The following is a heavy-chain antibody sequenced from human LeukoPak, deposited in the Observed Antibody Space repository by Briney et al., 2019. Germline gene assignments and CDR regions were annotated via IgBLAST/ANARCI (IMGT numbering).Heavy chain of an antibody. CDR2: ISSSSSYI. CDR1: GFTFSSYS. J-gene: IGHJ4*02. V-gene: IGHV3-21*01. D-gene: IGHD5-18*01. CDR3: ARLFIRDTAETGFDY. Sequence: PGGSLRLSCAASGFTFSSYSMNWVRQAPGKGLEWVSSISSSSSYIYYADSVKGRFTISRDNAKNSLYLQMNSLRAEDTAVYYCARLFIRDTAETGFDYWGQGTLVTVSS.